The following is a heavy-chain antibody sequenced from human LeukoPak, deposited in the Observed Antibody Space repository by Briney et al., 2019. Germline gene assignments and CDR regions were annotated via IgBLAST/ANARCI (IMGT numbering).Heavy chain of an antibody. CDR3: ARAEVAYCGGDCSAWFDP. CDR1: GGSISSGDYY. Sequence: SQTLSLTCTVSGGSISSGDYYWSWIRQPPGKGLEWIEDIYYSGSTYYNPSLKSRVTISVDTSKNQFSLKLSSVTAADTAVYYCARAEVAYCGGDCSAWFDPWGQGTLVTVSS. D-gene: IGHD2-21*02. J-gene: IGHJ5*02. V-gene: IGHV4-30-4*01. CDR2: IYYSGST.